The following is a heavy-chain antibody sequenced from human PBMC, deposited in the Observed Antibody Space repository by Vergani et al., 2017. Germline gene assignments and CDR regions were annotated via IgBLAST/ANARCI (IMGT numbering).Heavy chain of an antibody. Sequence: EVQLVQSGAEVKKPGESLKISCKGSGYSFTSYWIGWVRQMPGKGLEWMGIIYPGDSDTRYSPSFQGQVTISADKSISTAYLQWSSLKASDTAMYYCARRLPHYDFWSGYYLFGGAFDIWGQGTMVTVSS. D-gene: IGHD3-3*01. CDR3: ARRLPHYDFWSGYYLFGGAFDI. J-gene: IGHJ3*02. CDR1: GYSFTSYW. CDR2: IYPGDSDT. V-gene: IGHV5-51*01.